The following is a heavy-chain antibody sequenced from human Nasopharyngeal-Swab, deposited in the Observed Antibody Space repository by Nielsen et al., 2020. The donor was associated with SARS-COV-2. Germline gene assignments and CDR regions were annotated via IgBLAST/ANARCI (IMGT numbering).Heavy chain of an antibody. J-gene: IGHJ4*02. CDR2: IYHSGST. Sequence: WIRQPPGKGLEWIGEIYHSGSTNYNPSLKSRVTISVDKSKNQFSLKLSSVTAADTAVYYCAREGGYCGGDCPEYFDYWGQGTLVTVSS. D-gene: IGHD2-21*02. V-gene: IGHV4-4*02. CDR3: AREGGYCGGDCPEYFDY.